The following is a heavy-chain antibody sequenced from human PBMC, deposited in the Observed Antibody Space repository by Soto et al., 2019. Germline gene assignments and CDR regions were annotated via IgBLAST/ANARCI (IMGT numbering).Heavy chain of an antibody. CDR3: AREPPYSGYGNDAFDI. V-gene: IGHV1-2*02. D-gene: IGHD5-12*01. CDR1: GYTFTGYY. J-gene: IGHJ3*02. CDR2: INPNSGGT. Sequence: QVQLVQSGAEVKKPGASVKVSCKASGYTFTGYYMHWVRQAPGQGLEWMGWINPNSGGTNYAQKFQGRVTMTRDTSISTAYMELSRLRSDDTAVYYCAREPPYSGYGNDAFDIWGQGTMVTVSS.